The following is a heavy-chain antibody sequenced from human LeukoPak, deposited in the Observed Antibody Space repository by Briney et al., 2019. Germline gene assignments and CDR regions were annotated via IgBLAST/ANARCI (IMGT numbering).Heavy chain of an antibody. CDR1: GFTFSSYA. J-gene: IGHJ4*02. D-gene: IGHD6-19*01. CDR3: AKGVTSGWRTFDY. Sequence: PGGSLGLSCAASGFTFSSYAMSWVRQAPGKGLEWVSVINNSGGSTHYADSVKGRFTISRDNSKSTLYLQMNSLRAEDTAVYYCAKGVTSGWRTFDYWGQGTLVTVSS. V-gene: IGHV3-23*01. CDR2: INNSGGST.